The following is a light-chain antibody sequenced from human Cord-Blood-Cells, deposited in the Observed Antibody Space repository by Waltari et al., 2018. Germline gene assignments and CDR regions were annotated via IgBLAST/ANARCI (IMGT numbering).Light chain of an antibody. Sequence: QSALTQPASVSGSPGQSITISCTGTSSDVGGYNDVSWYQQHPGKAPKLMIYDVSNRPSGVSNRFSGSKSGNTASLTSSGLQAEDEADYYCSSYTSSSTVFGGGTKLTVL. V-gene: IGLV2-14*03. CDR1: SSDVGGYND. CDR3: SSYTSSSTV. CDR2: DVS. J-gene: IGLJ3*02.